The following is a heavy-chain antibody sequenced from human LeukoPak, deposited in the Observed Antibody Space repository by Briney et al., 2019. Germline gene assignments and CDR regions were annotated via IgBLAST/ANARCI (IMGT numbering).Heavy chain of an antibody. Sequence: ASVKVSCKASGYTFPSYGLSWVRQAPGQGLEWMGWISAYNGNTNYAQKVQGRVTMTTDTATRTAYMELRSLRSDDTAVYYCARDILTGYLGIYYYGMDVWGQGTTVTVS. CDR1: GYTFPSYG. CDR3: ARDILTGYLGIYYYGMDV. CDR2: ISAYNGNT. D-gene: IGHD3-9*01. V-gene: IGHV1-18*01. J-gene: IGHJ6*02.